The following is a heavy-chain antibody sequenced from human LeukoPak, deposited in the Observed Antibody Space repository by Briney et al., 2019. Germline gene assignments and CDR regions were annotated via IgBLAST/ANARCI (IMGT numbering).Heavy chain of an antibody. J-gene: IGHJ4*02. CDR3: ARRATTIDY. CDR1: RFTVSSYW. V-gene: IGHV3-7*03. D-gene: IGHD5-12*01. Sequence: GGSLRLSCAASRFTVSSYWISWVRQAPGKGLEWVANIKQDGSEKYYVDSVKGRFTISRDNAKNSLYLQMNSLRAEDTAVYYGARRATTIDYWGQGTLVTVSS. CDR2: IKQDGSEK.